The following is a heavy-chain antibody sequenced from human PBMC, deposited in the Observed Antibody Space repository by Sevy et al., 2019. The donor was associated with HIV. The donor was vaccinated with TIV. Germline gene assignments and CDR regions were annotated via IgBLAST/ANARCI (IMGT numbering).Heavy chain of an antibody. CDR3: ARDVFGGAFDY. J-gene: IGHJ4*02. D-gene: IGHD3-16*01. CDR2: IYHSGRT. Sequence: SETLSLTCAVSGGSISSGGYSWSWIRQPPGKGLEWIGYIYHSGRTYYNPSLKSRVTISVDRSKNQFSLKLSSVTAADTAVYYCARDVFGGAFDYWGQGTLVTVSS. CDR1: GGSISSGGYS. V-gene: IGHV4-30-2*01.